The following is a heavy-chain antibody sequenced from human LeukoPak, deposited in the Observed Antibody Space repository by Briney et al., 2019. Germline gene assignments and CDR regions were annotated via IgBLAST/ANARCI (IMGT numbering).Heavy chain of an antibody. J-gene: IGHJ4*02. CDR3: ARDSTHDCGGDCYPPLDY. CDR2: ISAYNGHT. D-gene: IGHD2-21*02. CDR1: GYTFSIYG. Sequence: ASVKVSCKTSGYTFSIYGITWVRQAPGQGLEWMGWISAYNGHTNYAQKVEGRVTMTTDTNTSTAYMEVRSLRSDDTAVYYCARDSTHDCGGDCYPPLDYWGQGTLVTVSS. V-gene: IGHV1-18*01.